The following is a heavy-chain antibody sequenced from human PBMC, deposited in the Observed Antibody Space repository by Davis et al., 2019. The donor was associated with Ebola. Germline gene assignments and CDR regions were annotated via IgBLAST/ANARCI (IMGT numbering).Heavy chain of an antibody. CDR3: ASTYSSSWHAFDI. CDR2: IYSGGST. Sequence: GESLKISCAASGFTYSNYAMHWVRQAPGKGLEWVSVIYSGGSTYYADSVKGRFTIFRDNSKNTLYLQMNSLRAEDTAVYYCASTYSSSWHAFDIWGQGTMVTVSS. D-gene: IGHD6-13*01. CDR1: GFTYSNYA. V-gene: IGHV3-53*01. J-gene: IGHJ3*02.